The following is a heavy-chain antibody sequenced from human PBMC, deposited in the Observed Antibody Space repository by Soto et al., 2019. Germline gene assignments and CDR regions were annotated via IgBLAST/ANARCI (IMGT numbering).Heavy chain of an antibody. D-gene: IGHD3-22*01. V-gene: IGHV4-31*03. J-gene: IGHJ3*02. CDR3: ARDSSSYYYDSREDAFDI. Sequence: QVQLQESGPGLVKPSQTLSLTCTVSGGSISSGGYYWSWIRQHPGKGLEWIGYIYYSGSTYYNPSLKSRVTISVDTSKTQFSLKLSSVTAADTAVYYCARDSSSYYYDSREDAFDIWVQGTMVTVSS. CDR2: IYYSGST. CDR1: GGSISSGGYY.